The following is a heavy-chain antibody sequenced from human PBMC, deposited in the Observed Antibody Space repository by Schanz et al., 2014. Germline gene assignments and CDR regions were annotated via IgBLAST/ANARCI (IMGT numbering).Heavy chain of an antibody. CDR3: TREVGLYDRGWFDP. CDR1: GGTFRSDT. V-gene: IGHV1-69*04. CDR2: IVPIAGIT. J-gene: IGHJ5*02. D-gene: IGHD3-22*01. Sequence: QVQLVQSGAEVKKPGASVKVSCKASGGTFRSDTFSWARQAPGQGLEWMGRIVPIAGITNYAQRFQGRVTITADKSTDTGYMELSSLRSEDTAVYYCTREVGLYDRGWFDPWGQGTLVTVSS.